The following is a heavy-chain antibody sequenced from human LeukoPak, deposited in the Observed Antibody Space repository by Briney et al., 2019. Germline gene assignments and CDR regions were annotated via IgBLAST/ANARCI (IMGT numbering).Heavy chain of an antibody. J-gene: IGHJ4*02. CDR1: RFTFGGYG. CDR2: IAYDGSRA. V-gene: IGHV3-33*01. Sequence: GGSLRLSCAGSRFTFGGYGMHWFRQTPGKGLEWVAVIAYDGSRAFYADSVKGRFTISRDNSKNTMSVQMDDLRAEDTAVYYCTRYNNDHFDYWGQGTLVIVSS. D-gene: IGHD1-14*01. CDR3: TRYNNDHFDY.